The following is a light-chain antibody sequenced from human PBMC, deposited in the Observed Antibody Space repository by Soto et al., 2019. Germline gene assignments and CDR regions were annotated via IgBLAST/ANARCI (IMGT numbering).Light chain of an antibody. CDR3: CSYAGSSTSVV. V-gene: IGLV2-23*01. J-gene: IGLJ2*01. CDR2: EGS. Sequence: QSALTKPASVSGSPGQSITISCTGTSSDVGGYNLVSWYQQHPGKAPKLMIYEGSKRPSGFSNRFSGSKSGNTASLTICGLPAEDEADYYCCSYAGSSTSVVFGGGTKVTVL. CDR1: SSDVGGYNL.